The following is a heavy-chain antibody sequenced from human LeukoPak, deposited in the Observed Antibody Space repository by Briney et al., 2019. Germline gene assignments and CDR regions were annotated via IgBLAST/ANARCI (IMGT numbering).Heavy chain of an antibody. CDR2: IYYSGST. V-gene: IGHV4-59*01. J-gene: IGHJ3*02. Sequence: PSETLSLTCTVSGGSISSYYWSWIRQPPGKGLEWIGYIYYSGSTNYNPSLKSRVTISVDTSKNQFSLKLSSVTAADTAVYYCAKKIVGGLNDAFDIWGQGTMVTVSS. D-gene: IGHD3-16*01. CDR3: AKKIVGGLNDAFDI. CDR1: GGSISSYY.